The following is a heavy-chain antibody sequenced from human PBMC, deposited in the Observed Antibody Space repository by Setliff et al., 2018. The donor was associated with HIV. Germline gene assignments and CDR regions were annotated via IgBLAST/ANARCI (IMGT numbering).Heavy chain of an antibody. J-gene: IGHJ4*02. CDR1: GYSISSGYY. D-gene: IGHD6-19*01. CDR2: IYHSGST. CDR3: VRGPQWLVQKGRVYYFDY. V-gene: IGHV4-38-2*01. Sequence: PSETLSLTCAVSGYSISSGYYWGWIRQPPGKGLEWIGHIYHSGSTSYNPSLKSRATISVDTSKDQFSLKLSSMTAADTAVYFCVRGPQWLVQKGRVYYFDYWGQGTLVTVSS.